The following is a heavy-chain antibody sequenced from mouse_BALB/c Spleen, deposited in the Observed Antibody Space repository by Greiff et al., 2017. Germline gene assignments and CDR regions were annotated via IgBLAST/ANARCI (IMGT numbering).Heavy chain of an antibody. CDR3: ATYYGNYVDY. CDR1: GYTFTNYW. CDR2: IYPGGGYT. D-gene: IGHD2-10*01. V-gene: IGHV1-63*02. J-gene: IGHJ2*01. Sequence: QVQLKESGAELVRPGTSVKISCKASGYTFTNYWLGWVKQRPGHGLEWIGDIYPGGGYTNYNEKFKGKATLTADTSSSTAYMQLSSLTSEDSAVYFCATYYGNYVDYWGQGTTLTVSS.